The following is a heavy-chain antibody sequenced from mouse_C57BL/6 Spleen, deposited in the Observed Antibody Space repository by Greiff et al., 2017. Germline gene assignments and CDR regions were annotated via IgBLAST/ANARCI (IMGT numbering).Heavy chain of an antibody. CDR3: TRWGTVVATRYFDV. J-gene: IGHJ1*03. CDR2: IDPETGGT. D-gene: IGHD1-1*01. V-gene: IGHV1-15*01. CDR1: GYTFTDYE. Sequence: QVQLKESGAELVRPGASVTLSCKASGYTFTDYEMHWVKQTPVHGLEWIGAIDPETGGTAYNQKFKGKAILTADKSSSTAYMELRSLTSEDSAVYYSTRWGTVVATRYFDVWGTGTTVTVSS.